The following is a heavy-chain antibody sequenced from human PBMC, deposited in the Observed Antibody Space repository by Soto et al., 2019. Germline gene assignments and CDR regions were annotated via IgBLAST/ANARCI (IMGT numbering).Heavy chain of an antibody. CDR2: ISAYNGNT. J-gene: IGHJ6*02. V-gene: IGHV1-18*01. Sequence: QVQLVQSGAEVKKPGASVKVSCKASGYTFTSYGISWVRQAPGQGLEWMGWISAYNGNTNYAQTLQGRVTMTTDTSTSTAYMELSSLRSDDTAVYYCARVKIRSRITTHYGMDVWGQGTTVTVSS. CDR1: GYTFTSYG. CDR3: ARVKIRSRITTHYGMDV. D-gene: IGHD3-3*01.